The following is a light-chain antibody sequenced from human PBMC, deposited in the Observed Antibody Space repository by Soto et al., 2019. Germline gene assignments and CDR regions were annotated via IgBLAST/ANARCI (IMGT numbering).Light chain of an antibody. CDR1: QSVSSSY. J-gene: IGKJ2*01. CDR2: GAS. Sequence: EIVLTQSPATLSLSPGERATLSSRPSQSVSSSYLAWYQQKPGQAPRLLIYGASSRATGITDRFSGSGSGTDFTLTISRLEPEDFAVYYCHQYGSSPYTFGQGTKLEIK. CDR3: HQYGSSPYT. V-gene: IGKV3-20*01.